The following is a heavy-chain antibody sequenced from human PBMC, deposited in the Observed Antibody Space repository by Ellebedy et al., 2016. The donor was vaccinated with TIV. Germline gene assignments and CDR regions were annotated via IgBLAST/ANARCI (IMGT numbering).Heavy chain of an antibody. CDR3: ATFNWGSDYFED. J-gene: IGHJ4*02. Sequence: GESLKISCEASGFTVSASYLSWVRQPPGKGLEWVSLIYSGGATYYADPVKARFTISRDKSTNTLHLQMDNLSAEDTAVYYCATFNWGSDYFEDWGQGTLVTVSS. D-gene: IGHD7-27*01. CDR2: IYSGGAT. V-gene: IGHV3-53*01. CDR1: GFTVSASY.